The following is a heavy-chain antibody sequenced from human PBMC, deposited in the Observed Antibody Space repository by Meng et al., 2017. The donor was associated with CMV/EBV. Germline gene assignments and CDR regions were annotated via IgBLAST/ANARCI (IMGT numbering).Heavy chain of an antibody. Sequence: GGSLRLSCVASGLTFSDYYMSWIRQAPGKGLEWVSYISSSGSTIYYADSVKGRFTISRDNAKNSLYLQMNSLRAEDTAVYYCARDMRDFWSGYSVWYFDYWGQGTLVTVSS. J-gene: IGHJ4*02. D-gene: IGHD3-3*01. CDR1: GLTFSDYY. CDR3: ARDMRDFWSGYSVWYFDY. CDR2: ISSSGSTI. V-gene: IGHV3-11*01.